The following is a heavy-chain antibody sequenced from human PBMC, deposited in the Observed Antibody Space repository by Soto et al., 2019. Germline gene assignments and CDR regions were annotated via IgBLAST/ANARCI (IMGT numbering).Heavy chain of an antibody. Sequence: SETLSLTCAVYGGSFSGYYWSWIRQPPGKGLEWIGEINHSGSTNYNPSLKSRVTISVDTSKNQFSLKLSSVTAADTAVYYCARGAGLRYFDWLLLGDRFDPWGQGTLVTVSS. CDR1: GGSFSGYY. CDR2: INHSGST. CDR3: ARGAGLRYFDWLLLGDRFDP. D-gene: IGHD3-9*01. J-gene: IGHJ5*02. V-gene: IGHV4-34*01.